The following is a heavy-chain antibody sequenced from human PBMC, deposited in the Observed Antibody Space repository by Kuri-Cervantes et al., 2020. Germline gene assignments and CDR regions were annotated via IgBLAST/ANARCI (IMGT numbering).Heavy chain of an antibody. CDR3: ARDKGKGSYGDY. J-gene: IGHJ4*02. V-gene: IGHV3-30*03. CDR1: GFTFSSYG. D-gene: IGHD1-26*01. CDR2: ISYDGSNK. Sequence: GESLKISCAASGFTFSSYGMHWVRQAPGKGLEWVAVISYDGSNKYYADSVKGRFTISRDNSKNTLYLQMNSLKAEDTALYYCARDKGKGSYGDYWGQGTLVTVSS.